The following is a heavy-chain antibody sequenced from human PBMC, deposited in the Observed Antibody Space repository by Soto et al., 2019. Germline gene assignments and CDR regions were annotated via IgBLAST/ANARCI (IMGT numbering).Heavy chain of an antibody. V-gene: IGHV3-15*01. CDR1: GFTFSNAW. CDR3: TTDFLLQTLGMDV. D-gene: IGHD2-15*01. CDR2: IKSKTDGGTT. Sequence: EVQLVESGGGLVKPGGSLRLSCAASGFTFSNAWMTWVRQAPGKGLEWVGRIKSKTDGGTTEYTGPVKGRFTISREDSKNTLFLQMSSLKTEDTAVYYCTTDFLLQTLGMDVWGQGTTVTVSS. J-gene: IGHJ6*02.